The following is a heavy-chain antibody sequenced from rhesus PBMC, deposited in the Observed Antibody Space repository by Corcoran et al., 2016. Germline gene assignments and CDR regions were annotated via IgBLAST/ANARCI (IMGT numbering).Heavy chain of an antibody. J-gene: IGHJ4*01. CDR2: IRCSSAST. D-gene: IGHD6-31*01. CDR3: VRYSGFYYFDY. V-gene: IGHV4-65*02. CDR1: GGSISSTNW. Sequence: QVQLQESGPGLVKPSETLSLTCAVSGGSISSTNWWSWIRQPPGKGLVWIGYIRCSSASTYYTPSLKSRVTISKDTSNNQFSLKLSSVTAADTAVYYCVRYSGFYYFDYWGQGVLVTVSS.